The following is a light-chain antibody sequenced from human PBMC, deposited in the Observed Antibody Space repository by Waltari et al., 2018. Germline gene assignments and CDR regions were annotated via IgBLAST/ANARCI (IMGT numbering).Light chain of an antibody. CDR3: QKYNGDPPWT. V-gene: IGKV1-27*01. J-gene: IGKJ1*01. Sequence: DIQLTQSPSSLPASVCDSVTITCRASQGISNSLAWLQQKPGKVPNLLIYSASTLESGVPSRFSGSGSGTDFTLTISSLQPEDVATYYCQKYNGDPPWTFGQGTKVEIK. CDR2: SAS. CDR1: QGISNS.